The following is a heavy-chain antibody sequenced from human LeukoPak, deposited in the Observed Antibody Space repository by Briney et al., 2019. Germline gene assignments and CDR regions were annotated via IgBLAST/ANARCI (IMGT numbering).Heavy chain of an antibody. CDR3: ARDDITMIVGKWDMRRYYFDY. V-gene: IGHV4-38-2*02. Sequence: PSETLSLTCTVSGYSISSGYYWGWIRQPPGKGLEWIGSIYHSGSTYYNPSLKSRVTISVDTSKNQFSLKLSSVTAADTAVYYCARDDITMIVGKWDMRRYYFDYWGQGTLVTVSS. J-gene: IGHJ4*02. D-gene: IGHD3-22*01. CDR1: GYSISSGYY. CDR2: IYHSGST.